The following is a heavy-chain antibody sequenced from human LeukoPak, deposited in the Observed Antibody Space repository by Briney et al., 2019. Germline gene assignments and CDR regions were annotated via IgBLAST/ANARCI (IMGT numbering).Heavy chain of an antibody. CDR2: ISYDGSNK. J-gene: IGHJ4*02. Sequence: PGGSLRLSCAASGFTFSSYGMPWVRQAPGKGLEWVAVISYDGSNKYYADSVKGRFTISRDNSKNTLYLQMNSLRAEDTAVYYCARVYYCGGDCLNYFDYWGQGALVTVSS. CDR1: GFTFSSYG. D-gene: IGHD2-21*02. V-gene: IGHV3-30*03. CDR3: ARVYYCGGDCLNYFDY.